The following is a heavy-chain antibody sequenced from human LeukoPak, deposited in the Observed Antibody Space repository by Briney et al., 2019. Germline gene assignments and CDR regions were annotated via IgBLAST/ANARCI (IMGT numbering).Heavy chain of an antibody. V-gene: IGHV4-4*07. Sequence: RTSETLSLTCTVSGGSISSYYWSWIRQPAGKGLEWIGRIYTSGSTYYNPSLKSRVTISVDTSKNQFSLKLSSVTAADTAVFYCARDVRGSSGRYYYYYMDVWGKGTTVTVSS. CDR2: IYTSGST. D-gene: IGHD3-22*01. CDR3: ARDVRGSSGRYYYYYMDV. CDR1: GGSISSYY. J-gene: IGHJ6*03.